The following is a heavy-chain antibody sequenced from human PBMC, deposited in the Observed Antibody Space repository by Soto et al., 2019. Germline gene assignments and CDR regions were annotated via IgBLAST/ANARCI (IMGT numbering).Heavy chain of an antibody. V-gene: IGHV1-18*01. Sequence: KRALASVKVSCKASGYTFTSYDINWVRQATGQGLEWMGWMSANNGSTNYAQKVKGRVTMTRHTSTSTAYMELRSLRSDDTAVYYCAKGSGGDNFDYWGQGSLVTVSS. J-gene: IGHJ4*01. CDR1: GYTFTSYD. CDR3: AKGSGGDNFDY. D-gene: IGHD3-10*01. CDR2: MSANNGST.